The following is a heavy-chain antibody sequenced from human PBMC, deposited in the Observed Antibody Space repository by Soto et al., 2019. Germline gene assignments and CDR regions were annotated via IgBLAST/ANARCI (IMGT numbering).Heavy chain of an antibody. CDR2: ISGSGGST. Sequence: GGSLRLSCAASGCTFSSYAMSWVRHAPGKGLEWVSAISGSGGSTYYADSVKGRFTISRDNSKNTLYLQMNSLRAEDTAVYYCAKGNSNYYYYYGMDVWGQGTTVTVS. CDR1: GCTFSSYA. J-gene: IGHJ6*02. CDR3: AKGNSNYYYYYGMDV. V-gene: IGHV3-23*01. D-gene: IGHD4-4*01.